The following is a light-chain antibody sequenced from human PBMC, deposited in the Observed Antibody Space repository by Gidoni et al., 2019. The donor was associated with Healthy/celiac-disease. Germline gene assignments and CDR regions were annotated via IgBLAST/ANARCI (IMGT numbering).Light chain of an antibody. CDR1: QGISSY. CDR2: AAS. J-gene: IGKJ4*01. V-gene: IGKV1-8*01. Sequence: AIRITQSPSSLSASTGDRVTITCRASQGISSYLAWYQQKPGKAPKLLIYAASTLQSGVPSRFSGSGSGTDFTLTISCLQSEDFATYYCQQYYSYPRITFXGXTKVEIK. CDR3: QQYYSYPRIT.